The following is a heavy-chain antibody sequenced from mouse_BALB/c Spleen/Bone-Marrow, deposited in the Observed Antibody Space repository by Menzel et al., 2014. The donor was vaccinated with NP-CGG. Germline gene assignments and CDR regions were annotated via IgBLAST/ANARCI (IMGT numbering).Heavy chain of an antibody. J-gene: IGHJ3*01. V-gene: IGHV1-85*01. CDR2: IFPGDGST. D-gene: IGHD2-4*01. CDR1: GYTFTSYD. Sequence: QVQGVESGAELVKPGASVKLSCEASGYTFTSYDINWVRQRPEQGLEWIGWIFPGDGSTKYNEKFKGKATLTTDKSSSTAYMQLSRLTSEDSAVYFCARRVYYDYDGGAWFAYWGQGTLVTVSA. CDR3: ARRVYYDYDGGAWFAY.